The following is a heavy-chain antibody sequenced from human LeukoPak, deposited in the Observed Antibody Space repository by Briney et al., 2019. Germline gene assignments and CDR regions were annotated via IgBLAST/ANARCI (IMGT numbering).Heavy chain of an antibody. V-gene: IGHV1-24*01. J-gene: IGHJ6*03. Sequence: ASVKVSCKVSGYTLTELSMHWERQAPGKGLEWMGGFDPEDGETIYAQKFQGRVTMTEDTSTDTAYMELSSLRSEDTAVYYCATIVPAASSYYYMDVWGKGTTVTVSS. CDR1: GYTLTELS. CDR2: FDPEDGET. D-gene: IGHD2-2*01. CDR3: ATIVPAASSYYYMDV.